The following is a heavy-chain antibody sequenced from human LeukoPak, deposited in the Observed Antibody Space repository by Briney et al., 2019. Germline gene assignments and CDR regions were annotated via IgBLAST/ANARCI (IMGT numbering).Heavy chain of an antibody. Sequence: PSETLSLTCAVSGGSISSGGYSWSWIRQPPGKGLEWIGYIYHSGSTNYNPSLKSRVTISVDTSKNQFSLKLSSVTAADTAVYYCAREHHDYYDSSGYFVSGWFDPWGQGTLVTVSS. CDR3: AREHHDYYDSSGYFVSGWFDP. D-gene: IGHD3-22*01. J-gene: IGHJ5*02. CDR1: GGSISSGGYS. V-gene: IGHV4-30-2*01. CDR2: IYHSGST.